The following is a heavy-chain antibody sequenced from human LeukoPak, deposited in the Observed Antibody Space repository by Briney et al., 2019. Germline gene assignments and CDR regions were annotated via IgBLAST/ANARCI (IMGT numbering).Heavy chain of an antibody. CDR3: ARNYYDTKKPWD. D-gene: IGHD3-22*01. V-gene: IGHV4-4*07. J-gene: IGHJ4*02. CDR1: GGSISYYY. Sequence: SETLSLTCTVSGGSISYYYWNWIRQPAGKGLEWIGRIYTSGRTYYNPSLKSRVSMSVDTSKNQFSLKLTSVTAADSAVYFCARNYYDTKKPWDWGQGTLVTVSS. CDR2: IYTSGRT.